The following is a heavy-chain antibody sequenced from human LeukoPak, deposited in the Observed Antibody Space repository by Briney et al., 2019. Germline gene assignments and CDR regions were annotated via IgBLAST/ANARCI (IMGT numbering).Heavy chain of an antibody. CDR1: GFTFDDYA. Sequence: GRSLRLSCAVSGFTFDDYAMHWVRQVPGKGLEWVSGINWNSDSIGYADSVKGRFTTSGDNAKNSLYLQMNSLRAEDTALYYCAKDRVYFDWTNDAFDIWGQGTMVTVSS. CDR3: AKDRVYFDWTNDAFDI. J-gene: IGHJ3*02. D-gene: IGHD3-9*01. V-gene: IGHV3-9*01. CDR2: INWNSDSI.